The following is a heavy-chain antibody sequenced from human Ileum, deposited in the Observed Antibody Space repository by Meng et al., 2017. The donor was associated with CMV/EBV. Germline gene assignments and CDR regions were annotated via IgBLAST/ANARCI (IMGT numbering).Heavy chain of an antibody. CDR3: ARADTITAAAYAFDY. D-gene: IGHD6-13*01. CDR1: GYTFTGYY. CDR2: VNPDSGGT. J-gene: IGHJ4*02. Sequence: SGYTFTGYYMHWVRQAPGQGLEWMGRVNPDSGGTNYAQKFQGRATMTRDTSISTAYMDLSRLRSDDTAVYYCARADTITAAAYAFDYWGQGTLVTVSS. V-gene: IGHV1-2*06.